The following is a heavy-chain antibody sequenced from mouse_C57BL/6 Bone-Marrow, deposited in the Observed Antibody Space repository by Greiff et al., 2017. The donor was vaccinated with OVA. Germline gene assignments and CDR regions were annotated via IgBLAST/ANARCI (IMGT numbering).Heavy chain of an antibody. CDR2: IYPGGGYT. CDR1: GYTFTNYW. Sequence: VQLVESGAELVRPGTSVKMSCKASGYTFTNYWIGWAKQRPGHGLEWIGDIYPGGGYTNYNEKFKGKATLTADKSSSTAYMQFSSLTSEDSAIYYCARERWGDWYFDVWGTGTTVTVSS. CDR3: ARERWGDWYFDV. D-gene: IGHD1-1*02. V-gene: IGHV1-63*01. J-gene: IGHJ1*03.